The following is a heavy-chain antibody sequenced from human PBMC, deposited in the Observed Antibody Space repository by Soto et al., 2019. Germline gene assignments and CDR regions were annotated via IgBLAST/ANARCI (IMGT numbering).Heavy chain of an antibody. J-gene: IGHJ3*02. CDR1: GQTFTTYD. V-gene: IGHV1-8*01. CDR3: AHWDI. Sequence: QVQLVQSGAEVKTPGASVKVSCQTSGQTFTTYDINWVRQAPGQGLEWMGWMNPDSGSTGYAQKVQGRISVTRDTSRTVAYMELSSLRSEDTAVYYCAHWDIWGQGTMVTVSS. D-gene: IGHD1-1*01. CDR2: MNPDSGST.